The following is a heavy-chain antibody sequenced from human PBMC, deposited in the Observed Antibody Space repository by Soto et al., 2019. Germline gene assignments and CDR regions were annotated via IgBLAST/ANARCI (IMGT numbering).Heavy chain of an antibody. Sequence: PGGSLRLSCTASGFTFGSYAMTWVRQAPGKGPEWVSAITAGGDSTYYADSVQGRFTISRDNSRTTLYLQMNSLRAEDTAVYYCAKVGERDRSGGNCYFHHWGQGTMVTVSS. CDR2: ITAGGDST. CDR3: AKVGERDRSGGNCYFHH. CDR1: GFTFGSYA. V-gene: IGHV3-23*01. D-gene: IGHD2-15*01. J-gene: IGHJ4*03.